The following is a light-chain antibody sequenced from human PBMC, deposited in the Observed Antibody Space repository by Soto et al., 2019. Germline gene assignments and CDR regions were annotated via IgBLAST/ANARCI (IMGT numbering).Light chain of an antibody. CDR2: GAS. J-gene: IGKJ4*01. CDR3: QRYGSSLT. V-gene: IGKV3-20*01. CDR1: QSVSSSY. Sequence: EIVLTQSPGTLSLSPGERATLSCRASQSVSSSYLAWYQQKPGQAPRLLIYGASSRAAGITDRFSVSGSGTDFTLTISRLESEDLAVYYCQRYGSSLTFRGGTKVE.